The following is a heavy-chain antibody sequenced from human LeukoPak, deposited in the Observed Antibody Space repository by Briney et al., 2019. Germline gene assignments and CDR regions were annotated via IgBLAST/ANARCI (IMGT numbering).Heavy chain of an antibody. J-gene: IGHJ4*02. D-gene: IGHD3-3*01. Sequence: ASVNVSCTTSGYIFASYGISWVRQAPGQGLEWMGWTSVYSGNTYYGKKFQGRVTMTTDTSTSTGYMELRSLRSDDTAVYYCARDAHDLLSGYMWGQGTLVTASS. CDR3: ARDAHDLLSGYM. V-gene: IGHV1-18*01. CDR2: TSVYSGNT. CDR1: GYIFASYG.